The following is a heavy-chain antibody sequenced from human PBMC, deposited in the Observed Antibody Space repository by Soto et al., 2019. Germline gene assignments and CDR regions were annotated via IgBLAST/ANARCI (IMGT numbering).Heavy chain of an antibody. V-gene: IGHV1-8*01. D-gene: IGHD5-18*01. CDR1: GYTFTNYD. CDR3: GRSYSYGWNDY. Sequence: VASVKVSCKASGYTFTNYDITWLRQAAGQGLEWLGWVNPKSGYPAYAQTVMGRFTMTRNTPLSTAYMEMSSLTAGDTAVYSCGRSYSYGWNDYWGQGALVTVSS. J-gene: IGHJ4*02. CDR2: VNPKSGYP.